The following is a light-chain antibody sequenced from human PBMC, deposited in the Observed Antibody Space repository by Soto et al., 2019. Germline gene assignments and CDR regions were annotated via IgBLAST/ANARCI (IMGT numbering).Light chain of an antibody. Sequence: QPVLTQSPSASASLGASVKLTCTLSSGHSSYAIAWHQQQPEKGPRYLMKFNSDGSHNKGDGIPDRFSGSSSGAERYLTISSLQSEDDADYYCQTWDTGIVVFGGGTKVTVL. J-gene: IGLJ2*01. CDR1: SGHSSYA. V-gene: IGLV4-69*01. CDR3: QTWDTGIVV. CDR2: FNSDGSH.